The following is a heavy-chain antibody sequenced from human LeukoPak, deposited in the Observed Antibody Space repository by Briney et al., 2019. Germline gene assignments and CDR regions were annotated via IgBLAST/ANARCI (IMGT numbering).Heavy chain of an antibody. V-gene: IGHV1-46*01. CDR1: GYTFTSYY. J-gene: IGHJ5*02. Sequence: ASVKVSCKASGYTFTSYYMHGVRQVPGQGLEWMGIINPSGGSTSYAQKFQGKVTMTRDTSTSTVYMELSSLRSEDTAVYYCAREGYSSSFWFDPWGQGTLVTVSS. D-gene: IGHD6-13*01. CDR3: AREGYSSSFWFDP. CDR2: INPSGGST.